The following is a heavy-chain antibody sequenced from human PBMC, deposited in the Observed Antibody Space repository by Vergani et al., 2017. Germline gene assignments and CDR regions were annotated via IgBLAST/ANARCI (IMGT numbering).Heavy chain of an antibody. D-gene: IGHD3-10*01. Sequence: EVRLVQSGPEVKKPGESVKISCETSGYTFTNYWVAWVRQRPGKGLEWMGLTFPGDADTRYSPSFEGQVTISADTSTSTAYVQWPSLKASDPAVYFCARLPRGLRGMSLEYWGQGTLVTVSS. J-gene: IGHJ4*02. CDR2: TFPGDADT. CDR3: ARLPRGLRGMSLEY. CDR1: GYTFTNYW. V-gene: IGHV5-51*01.